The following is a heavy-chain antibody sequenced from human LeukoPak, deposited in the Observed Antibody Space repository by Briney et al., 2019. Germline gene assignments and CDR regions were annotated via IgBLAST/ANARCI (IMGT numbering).Heavy chain of an antibody. CDR3: AKDLEQWLVRRGLDY. Sequence: GGSLRLSCAASGFTFSSYAMSWVRQAPGKGLEWVSAISGSGGSTYYADSVKGRFTISRDNSKNTLYLQMNSLRAEDTAVYYCAKDLEQWLVRRGLDYWGQGTLVTVSS. V-gene: IGHV3-23*01. CDR1: GFTFSSYA. J-gene: IGHJ4*02. D-gene: IGHD6-19*01. CDR2: ISGSGGST.